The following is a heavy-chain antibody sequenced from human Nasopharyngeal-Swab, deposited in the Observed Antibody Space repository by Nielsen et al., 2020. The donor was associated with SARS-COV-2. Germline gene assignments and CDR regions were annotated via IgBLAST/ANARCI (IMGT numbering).Heavy chain of an antibody. CDR3: ARGGQQPL. Sequence: GGSLRLSCAASGFTFSTYNMHWVRQAPGKGLEWVSSISGRTTYIYYADSMKGRFTISGDNAKNSLYLQMSSLRAEDTAIYYCARGGQQPLWGQGTLVTVSS. V-gene: IGHV3-21*01. CDR2: ISGRTTYI. CDR1: GFTFSTYN. D-gene: IGHD6-13*01. J-gene: IGHJ4*02.